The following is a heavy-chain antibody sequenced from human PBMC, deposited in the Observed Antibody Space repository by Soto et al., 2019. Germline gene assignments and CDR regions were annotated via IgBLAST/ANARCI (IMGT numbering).Heavy chain of an antibody. CDR1: GFSFTGYY. CDR3: ARTAGYYRGRHFDF. CDR2: INAHSGGT. V-gene: IGHV1-2*02. J-gene: IGHJ4*02. Sequence: ASVKVSCKASGFSFTGYYIHWLRQAPGQGLEWMGWINAHSGGTEYAQKFQGRVTLTRDTSIATAYLTLTSLTSDDTATYYCARTAGYYRGRHFDFWGQGTLVTVSS. D-gene: IGHD3-10*01.